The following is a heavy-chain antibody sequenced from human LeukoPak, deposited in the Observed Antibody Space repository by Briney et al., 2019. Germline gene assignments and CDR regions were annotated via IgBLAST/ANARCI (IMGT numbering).Heavy chain of an antibody. CDR2: IIPIFGTA. Sequence: SVKVSCKASGGTFSSYAISWVRQAPGQGLEWMGGIIPIFGTANYAQKFQGRVTMTRNTSISTAYMELSSLRSEDTAVYYCARGSSGRTRRSSWFDPWGQGTLVTVSS. D-gene: IGHD6-19*01. CDR1: GGTFSSYA. V-gene: IGHV1-69*05. J-gene: IGHJ5*02. CDR3: ARGSSGRTRRSSWFDP.